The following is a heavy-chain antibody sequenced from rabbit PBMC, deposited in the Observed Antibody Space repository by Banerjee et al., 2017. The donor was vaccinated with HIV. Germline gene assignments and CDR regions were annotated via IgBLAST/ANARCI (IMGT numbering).Heavy chain of an antibody. V-gene: IGHV1S45*01. D-gene: IGHD7-1*01. CDR2: INIVTGKS. J-gene: IGHJ4*01. Sequence: QEQLVESGGGLVQPGGSLKLSCKASGFDFSSYGVSWVRQAPGKGLEWIACINIVTGKSVYASWAKGRFIMSRTSSTTVTLQMTSLTAADTATYFCVRDQAGYAGYGPYYFNLWGQGTLVTVS. CDR1: GFDFSSYG. CDR3: VRDQAGYAGYGPYYFNL.